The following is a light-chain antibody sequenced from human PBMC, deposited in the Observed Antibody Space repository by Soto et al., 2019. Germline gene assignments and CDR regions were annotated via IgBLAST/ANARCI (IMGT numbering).Light chain of an antibody. CDR2: WAS. V-gene: IGKV4-1*01. CDR1: QSVLYSSNNKNY. CDR3: QQYYSTPLT. Sequence: DIVMTQSPDSLAVSLGERATINCKSSQSVLYSSNNKNYLAWYQQKPGQPHKLLIYWASTRESGVPDRFSGSGSGKDFTLTISSLQAEDVAVYYCQQYYSTPLTFGGGTKVEIK. J-gene: IGKJ4*01.